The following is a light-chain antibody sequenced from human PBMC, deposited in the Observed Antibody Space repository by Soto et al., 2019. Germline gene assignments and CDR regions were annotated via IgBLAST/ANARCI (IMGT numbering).Light chain of an antibody. Sequence: QSALTQPASVSGSPGQSITISCTGTSSDVGGYNYVSWYQQHPGKAPKLMIYEVSNRPSGVSNRFAGSKSGNTASLTISGLQAEDEADYYCCSYTSSTPYVFGTGTKVTFL. J-gene: IGLJ1*01. V-gene: IGLV2-14*01. CDR1: SSDVGGYNY. CDR3: CSYTSSTPYV. CDR2: EVS.